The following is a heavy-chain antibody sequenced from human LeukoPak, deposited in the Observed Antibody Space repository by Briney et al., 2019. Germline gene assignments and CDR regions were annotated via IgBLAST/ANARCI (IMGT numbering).Heavy chain of an antibody. D-gene: IGHD5-18*01. J-gene: IGHJ6*03. CDR1: GYTFTSYG. CDR2: ISAYNGNT. V-gene: IGHV1-18*01. CDR3: ARYSYTQYYYYYMDV. Sequence: ASVKVSCKASGYTFTSYGISWVRQAPGQGLEWMGWISAYNGNTNYAQKLQGRVTMTTDTSTSTAYMELRSLRSDDTAVYYCARYSYTQYYYYYMDVWGKGTTVTISS.